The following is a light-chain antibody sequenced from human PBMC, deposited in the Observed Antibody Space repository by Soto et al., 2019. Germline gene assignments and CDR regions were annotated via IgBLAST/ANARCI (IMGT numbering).Light chain of an antibody. V-gene: IGLV1-40*01. J-gene: IGLJ1*01. CDR1: SSNIGAGYD. CDR2: RNN. CDR3: QSYDSSLSGYV. Sequence: QSVLTQPPSVSGAPGQRVTISCTGSSSNIGAGYDLHWYQQLPGTAPKLLIYRNNNRPSGVPDRFSCSKSGTSASLAITGLQAEDEADYYCQSYDSSLSGYVFGTGTKVTVL.